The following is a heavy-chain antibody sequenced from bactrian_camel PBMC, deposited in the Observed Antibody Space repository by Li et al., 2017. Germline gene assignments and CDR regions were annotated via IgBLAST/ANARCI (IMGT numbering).Heavy chain of an antibody. V-gene: IGHV3-2*01. CDR1: GFTYSTNY. Sequence: HVQLVESGGDLVRPGGSLRLSCAASGFTYSTNYMNWVRQAPGKGLEWVTTIIRDGTNIYYADSVKGRFTISRDNAKSTLYLQLDSLRTEDTALYYCANECRVLSPIIDRQGNDWGQGTQVTVS. J-gene: IGHJ4*01. CDR3: ANECRVLSPIIDRQGND. CDR2: IIRDGTNI.